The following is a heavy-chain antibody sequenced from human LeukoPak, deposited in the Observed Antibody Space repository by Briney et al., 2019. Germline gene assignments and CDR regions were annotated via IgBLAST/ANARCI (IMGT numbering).Heavy chain of an antibody. CDR2: IKSKVDGETR. CDR1: GFTFSHLW. CDR3: TSDVPFTFGGANVH. D-gene: IGHD3-16*02. Sequence: GGSLRLSCAASGFTFSHLWMTWVRQAPGKGLEWVGRIKSKVDGETRDYTAPVKGRFTISRDDSKNTLYLQMNSLKPEDTAMYYCTSDVPFTFGGANVHWGQGTLVTVSS. V-gene: IGHV3-15*01. J-gene: IGHJ4*02.